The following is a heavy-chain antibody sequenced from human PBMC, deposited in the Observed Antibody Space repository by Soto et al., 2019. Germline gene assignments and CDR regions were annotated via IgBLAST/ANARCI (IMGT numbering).Heavy chain of an antibody. V-gene: IGHV3-21*01. CDR2: ISSSSSYI. CDR3: ARVATPGAYLDY. J-gene: IGHJ4*02. D-gene: IGHD7-27*01. Sequence: PGGSLRLSCAASGFTFSSYSMNWVRQAPGKGLEWVSSISSSSSYIYYADSVKGRFTISRDNAKNSLYLQMNSLRAEDTAVYYCARVATPGAYLDYWGQGTLVTVSS. CDR1: GFTFSSYS.